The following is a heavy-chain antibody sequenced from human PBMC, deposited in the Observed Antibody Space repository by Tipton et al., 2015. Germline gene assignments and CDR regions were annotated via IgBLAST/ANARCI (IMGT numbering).Heavy chain of an antibody. J-gene: IGHJ4*02. D-gene: IGHD1-26*01. V-gene: IGHV3-30*18. CDR1: GFTFSSYG. CDR3: AKAGLGVGATDFDF. Sequence: SLRLSCAASGFTFSSYGMHWVRQAPGKGLEWVAVISYDGSNKYYADSVKGRFTISRDNSKNTLYLQMNSLRAEDTAVYYCAKAGLGVGATDFDFWGQGTLVTVSS. CDR2: ISYDGSNK.